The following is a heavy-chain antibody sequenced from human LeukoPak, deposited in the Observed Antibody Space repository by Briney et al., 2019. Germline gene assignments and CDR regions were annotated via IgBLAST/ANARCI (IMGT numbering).Heavy chain of an antibody. J-gene: IGHJ4*02. V-gene: IGHV3-30*03. CDR2: ISYDGSNK. CDR1: GFTFSSYG. D-gene: IGHD2-21*01. CDR3: ATGPYSFDY. Sequence: PGGSLRLSCAASGFTFSSYGMHWVRQAPGKGLEWVAVISYDGSNKYYADSVKGRFTISRDNSKNTLYLQMNSLRAEDTAVYYCATGPYSFDYWGQGTLVTVSS.